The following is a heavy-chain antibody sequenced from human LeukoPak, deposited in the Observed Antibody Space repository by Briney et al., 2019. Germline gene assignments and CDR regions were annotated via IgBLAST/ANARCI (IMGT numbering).Heavy chain of an antibody. Sequence: PGGSLRLSCAPSGFIFSSYWMCWVRQAPGKGLEWVANIKSDGSEEYYGDSVKGRFTISRDNAENSLYLQMNSLRVEDTAVYYCARGDLWLGHWGQGSLVTVSS. V-gene: IGHV3-7*01. CDR3: ARGDLWLGH. CDR2: IKSDGSEE. CDR1: GFIFSSYW. D-gene: IGHD3-10*01. J-gene: IGHJ4*02.